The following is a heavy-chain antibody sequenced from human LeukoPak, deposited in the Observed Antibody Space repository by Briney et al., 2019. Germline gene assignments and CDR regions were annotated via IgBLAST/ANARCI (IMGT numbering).Heavy chain of an antibody. CDR1: GGSISSGSYY. CDR2: IYYSGST. D-gene: IGHD3-22*01. J-gene: IGHJ3*02. Sequence: SETLSLTCTVSGGSISSGSYYWSWIRQPPGKGLEWIGYIYYSGSTNYNPSLKSRVTISVDTSKNQFSLKLSSVTAADTAVYYCARVAYDSSGYYWGDAFDIWGQGTMVTVSS. V-gene: IGHV4-61*01. CDR3: ARVAYDSSGYYWGDAFDI.